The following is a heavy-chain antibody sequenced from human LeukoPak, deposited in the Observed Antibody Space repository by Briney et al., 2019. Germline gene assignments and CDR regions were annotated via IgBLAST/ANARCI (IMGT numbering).Heavy chain of an antibody. J-gene: IGHJ4*02. CDR1: GFTFSSNA. Sequence: GGSLRLSCAASGFTFSSNAMSWVRQAPGQGLEWVSAISGSGGSTYYADSGKGRFTISRDNSKNTLYLQMNSLRAEDTALYYGAKATNYYDSRGSTAGMDDWGQGTLVTVSS. CDR3: AKATNYYDSRGSTAGMDD. CDR2: ISGSGGST. V-gene: IGHV3-23*01. D-gene: IGHD3-22*01.